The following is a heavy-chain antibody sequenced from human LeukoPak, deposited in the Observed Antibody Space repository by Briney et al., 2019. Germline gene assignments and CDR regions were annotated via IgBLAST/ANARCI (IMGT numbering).Heavy chain of an antibody. J-gene: IGHJ5*02. CDR1: GYIFAHNG. CDR2: ISAYNGDT. D-gene: IGHD6-6*01. CDR3: ARDWYSSSSDWFDP. V-gene: IGHV1-18*01. Sequence: ASVKVSCKTSGYIFAHNGISWVRQAPGQGPEWMGWISAYNGDTNYAQKLQGRVTMTTDTSTSTAYMELSSLRSEDTAVYYCARDWYSSSSDWFDPWGQGTLVTVSS.